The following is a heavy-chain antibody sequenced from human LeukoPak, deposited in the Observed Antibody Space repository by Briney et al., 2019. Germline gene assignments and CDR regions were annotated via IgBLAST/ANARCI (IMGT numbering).Heavy chain of an antibody. CDR3: ARDGRLRFLEWDYYYMDV. Sequence: SVKVSRKASGGTWSSYAICWVGKAPGQGLEWMGGSIPIFGTANYAQKFQGRVTITTDESTSTAYMELSSLRSEDTAVYYCARDGRLRFLEWDYYYMDVWGKGTTVTVSS. CDR1: GGTWSSYA. D-gene: IGHD3-3*01. CDR2: SIPIFGTA. J-gene: IGHJ6*03. V-gene: IGHV1-69*05.